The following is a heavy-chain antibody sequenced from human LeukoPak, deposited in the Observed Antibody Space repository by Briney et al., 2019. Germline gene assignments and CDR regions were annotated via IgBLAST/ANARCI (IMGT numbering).Heavy chain of an antibody. CDR2: IYSGGST. CDR3: ARQRPLSMVRGATAFDI. J-gene: IGHJ3*02. Sequence: GGSLRLSCAASGFTVSSNYMSWVRQAPGKGLEWVSVIYSGGSTYYADSVKGRFTMSRDNSKNTLYLQMNSLRAEDTAVYYCARQRPLSMVRGATAFDIWGQGTMVTVSS. D-gene: IGHD3-10*01. CDR1: GFTVSSNY. V-gene: IGHV3-53*01.